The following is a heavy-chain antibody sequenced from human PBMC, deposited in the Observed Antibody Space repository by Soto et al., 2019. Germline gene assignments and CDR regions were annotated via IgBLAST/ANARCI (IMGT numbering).Heavy chain of an antibody. J-gene: IGHJ4*02. V-gene: IGHV4-59*11. Sequence: VQLQESGPGLVKPSETLSLTCTVSGDSIRGHYWSWIRQSPGKGLEWIGYIYYSGLTSSNPSLNSSITNSKDPSWGLFSRKVGAVTAADTALYFCVVGGGGNERPFWFDFCDQGTLVTVSS. D-gene: IGHD2-15*01. CDR3: VVGGGGNERPFWFDF. CDR1: GDSIRGHY. CDR2: IYYSGLT.